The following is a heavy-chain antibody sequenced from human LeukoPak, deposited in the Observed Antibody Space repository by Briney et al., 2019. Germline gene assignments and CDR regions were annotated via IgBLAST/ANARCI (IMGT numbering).Heavy chain of an antibody. CDR2: IYYSGST. CDR3: ARGRDYGDTDFDY. Sequence: SETLSLTCTVSGGSISTYYWSWIRQPPGKGLEWIGYIYYSGSTNYNPSLKSRVTISVDTSKNQISLRLSSVTAADTAVYYCARGRDYGDTDFDYRGQGTLVTVSS. CDR1: GGSISTYY. J-gene: IGHJ4*02. D-gene: IGHD4-17*01. V-gene: IGHV4-59*01.